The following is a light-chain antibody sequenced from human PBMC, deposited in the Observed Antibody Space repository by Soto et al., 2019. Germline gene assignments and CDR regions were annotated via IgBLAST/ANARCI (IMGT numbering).Light chain of an antibody. J-gene: IGLJ1*01. CDR2: EVS. CDR1: SSDVGGYNY. Sequence: QSVLTQPASVSGSPRQSITISCTGTSSDVGGYNYVSWYQQHSGKAPKLMIYEVSYRPSGVSNRFSGSKSGNTASLTISGLQAEDEADYYCSSYTSSSTYVFGTGTKVTVL. CDR3: SSYTSSSTYV. V-gene: IGLV2-14*01.